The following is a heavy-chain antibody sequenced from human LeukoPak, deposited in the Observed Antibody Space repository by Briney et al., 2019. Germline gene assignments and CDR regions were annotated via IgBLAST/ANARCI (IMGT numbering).Heavy chain of an antibody. J-gene: IGHJ4*02. CDR2: ISGSGDNA. CDR1: GFTFTSYA. Sequence: GGSLRLSCVASGFTFTSYAMSWVRQAPGKGLDWVSVISGSGDNAYYADSVKGRFTISRDNSKNMLYLQMNNLRAEDTAAYYCAKGENNNNYSPIDYWGQGTLVTVSS. V-gene: IGHV3-23*01. D-gene: IGHD2-21*01. CDR3: AKGENNNNYSPIDY.